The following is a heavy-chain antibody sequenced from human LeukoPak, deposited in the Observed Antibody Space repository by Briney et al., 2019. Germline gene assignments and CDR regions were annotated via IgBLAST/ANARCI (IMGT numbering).Heavy chain of an antibody. CDR2: ISAHNGNI. Sequence: GSVKVSCKASGYTFTIYGINWVRQAPGQGLEWMGWISAHNGNINYAQKLQGRVTMTTDTSTSTAYMELRSLRSDDTAVYYCAKGTPWDGFDIWGQGTMVTVSS. V-gene: IGHV1-18*01. CDR1: GYTFTIYG. CDR3: AKGTPWDGFDI. J-gene: IGHJ3*02.